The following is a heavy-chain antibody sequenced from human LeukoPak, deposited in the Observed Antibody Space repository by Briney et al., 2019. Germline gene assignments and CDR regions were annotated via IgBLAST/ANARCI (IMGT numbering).Heavy chain of an antibody. CDR1: GITFSSYA. Sequence: GGSLRLSCAASGITFSSYAMTWVRQAPGKGLDWVSAISGSGGSTYYADSVKGRFTISRDNSKNTLYLQMNSLRAEDTAVYYCAKTSDYYGSGSYDYWGQGTLVTVSS. J-gene: IGHJ4*02. V-gene: IGHV3-23*01. CDR2: ISGSGGST. D-gene: IGHD3-10*01. CDR3: AKTSDYYGSGSYDY.